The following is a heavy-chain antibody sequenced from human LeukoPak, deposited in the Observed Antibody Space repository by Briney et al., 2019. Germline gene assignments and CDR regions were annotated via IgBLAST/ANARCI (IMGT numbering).Heavy chain of an antibody. CDR2: IIPIFGTA. V-gene: IGHV1-69*05. Sequence: ASVKVSCKASGGTFSSYAISWVRQAPGQGLEWMGGIIPIFGTANYAQKFQGRVTITTDESTSTAYMELSSLRSEDTAVYYCARASPDDYGDYESYWGQGSLVTVSS. CDR1: GGTFSSYA. CDR3: ARASPDDYGDYESY. D-gene: IGHD4-17*01. J-gene: IGHJ4*02.